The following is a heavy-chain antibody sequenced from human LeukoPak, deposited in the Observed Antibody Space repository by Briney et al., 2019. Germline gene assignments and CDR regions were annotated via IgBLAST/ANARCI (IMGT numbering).Heavy chain of an antibody. CDR3: ARADYYDSSRYPDAFDI. D-gene: IGHD3-22*01. CDR1: GGSISSGGYY. V-gene: IGHV4-31*03. Sequence: SETLSLTCTVSGGSISSGGYYWSWIRQHPGKGLEWIGYIYYSGSTYYNPSLKSRVTISVDTSKNQFSLKLSSVTAADTAVYYCARADYYDSSRYPDAFDIWGQGTMVTVSS. CDR2: IYYSGST. J-gene: IGHJ3*02.